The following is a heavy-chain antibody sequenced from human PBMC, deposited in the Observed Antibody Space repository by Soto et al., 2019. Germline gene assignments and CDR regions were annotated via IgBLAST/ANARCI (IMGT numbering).Heavy chain of an antibody. J-gene: IGHJ4*02. Sequence: QVQLVQSGAEVKKPGSSVKVSCKTSGGTFSSYAISWVRQAPGQGLEWMGGIIPIFGTANYAQKFQGRVTITADESTNTAYMELSSLRSEDTAVYYCARSRSNYYDSRGYYYSTFDYWGQGTLVTVSS. CDR1: GGTFSSYA. CDR3: ARSRSNYYDSRGYYYSTFDY. V-gene: IGHV1-69*12. D-gene: IGHD3-22*01. CDR2: IIPIFGTA.